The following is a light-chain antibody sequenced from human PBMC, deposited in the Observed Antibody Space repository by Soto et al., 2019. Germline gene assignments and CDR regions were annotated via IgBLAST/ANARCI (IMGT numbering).Light chain of an antibody. CDR1: QYVSTTF. J-gene: IGKJ4*01. CDR3: QQYGSSPLT. Sequence: EIVLTQSPGTLSLSPGERATLSCRASQYVSTTFFAWYQQKPGQAPRLLIYGTSNRATGIPDRFSGSGSGTDFTLTISRPEPEDFAVYYCQQYGSSPLTFGGGTRVEIK. CDR2: GTS. V-gene: IGKV3-20*01.